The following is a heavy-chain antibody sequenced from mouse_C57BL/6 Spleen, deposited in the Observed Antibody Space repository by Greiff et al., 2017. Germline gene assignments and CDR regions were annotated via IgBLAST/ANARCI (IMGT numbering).Heavy chain of an antibody. V-gene: IGHV3-8*01. J-gene: IGHJ1*03. CDR2: ISYSGST. D-gene: IGHD1-1*01. CDR1: GYSITSDY. CDR3: ARWGDYYGSSYWYFDV. Sequence: EVQLQQSGPGLGKPSQTLSLTCSVTGYSITSDYWNWIRKFPGNKLEYMGYISYSGSTYYNPSLKSRISITRDTSKNQYYLQLNSVTTEDTATYYCARWGDYYGSSYWYFDVWGTGTTVTVSS.